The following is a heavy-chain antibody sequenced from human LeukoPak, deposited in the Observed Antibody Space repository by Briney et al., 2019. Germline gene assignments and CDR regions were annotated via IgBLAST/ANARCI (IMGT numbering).Heavy chain of an antibody. Sequence: SETLSLTCTVSGGSISSSSYYWGWIRQPPGKGLEWIGNTYYSGSTYYNASLKSRVTISVDTSKNHFSLKLSSVTAADTAVYYCARETRGSWYRAFYIWGQGTMVTVSS. J-gene: IGHJ3*02. CDR3: ARETRGSWYRAFYI. V-gene: IGHV4-39*07. CDR2: TYYSGST. CDR1: GGSISSSSYY. D-gene: IGHD6-13*01.